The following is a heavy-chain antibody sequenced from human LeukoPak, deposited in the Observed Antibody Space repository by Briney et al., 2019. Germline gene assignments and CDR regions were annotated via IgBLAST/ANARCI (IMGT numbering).Heavy chain of an antibody. D-gene: IGHD2-2*01. J-gene: IGHJ5*02. V-gene: IGHV4-30-4*08. CDR2: IYYSGST. CDR3: ACLLGYCSSTSCANRFDP. Sequence: PSQTLSLTCTVSGGSISSGDDYWSWIRQPPGKGLEWIGYIYYSGSTYHNPSLKSRVTISVDTSKNQFSLKLSSVTAADTAVYYCACLLGYCSSTSCANRFDPWGQGTLVTVSS. CDR1: GGSISSGDDY.